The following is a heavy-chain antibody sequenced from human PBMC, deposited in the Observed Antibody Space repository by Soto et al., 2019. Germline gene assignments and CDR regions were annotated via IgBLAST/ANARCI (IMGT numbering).Heavy chain of an antibody. J-gene: IGHJ4*02. D-gene: IGHD2-15*01. Sequence: VQLLESGGGLIQPGGSLRLSCAASGFTFSYGIHWLRQAPGKGLEWVAYISYDSSNKFYGDSVKGRFTISRDNSKNTQFLQMHSLRAEETAVYYCAKLVIGYCSGNTCDDYWGQGTLVAVSS. CDR2: ISYDSSNK. CDR1: GFTFSYG. V-gene: IGHV3-30*18. CDR3: AKLVIGYCSGNTCDDY.